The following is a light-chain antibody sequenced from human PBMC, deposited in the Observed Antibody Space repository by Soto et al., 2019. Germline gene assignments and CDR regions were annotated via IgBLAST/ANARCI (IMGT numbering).Light chain of an antibody. CDR3: QQYNSYSMYT. Sequence: DIQMTQSPSTPSASVGDRVTITCRASQSISSWLAWYQQKPGKAPKLLIYDASSLESGVPSRFSGSGSGTEFTLTISSLQPDDFATYYCQQYNSYSMYTFGQGTKVDIK. J-gene: IGKJ2*01. CDR2: DAS. CDR1: QSISSW. V-gene: IGKV1-5*01.